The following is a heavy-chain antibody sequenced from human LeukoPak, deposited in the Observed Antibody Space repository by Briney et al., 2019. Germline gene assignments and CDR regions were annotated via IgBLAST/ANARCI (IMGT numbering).Heavy chain of an antibody. CDR1: GGSISSYY. D-gene: IGHD7-27*01. CDR2: IYYSGST. J-gene: IGHJ4*02. Sequence: SETLSLTCTVSGGSISSYYWSWIRQPPGKGLEWIGYIYYSGSTNYNPSLKSRVSISVDTSKNQFSLKLSSVTAADTAAYYCARGFRGDNFDYWGQGTLVTVSS. V-gene: IGHV4-59*08. CDR3: ARGFRGDNFDY.